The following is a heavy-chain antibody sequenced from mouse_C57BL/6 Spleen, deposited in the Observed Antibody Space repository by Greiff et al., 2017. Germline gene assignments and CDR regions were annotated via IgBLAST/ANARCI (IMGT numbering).Heavy chain of an antibody. J-gene: IGHJ2*01. CDR1: GYTFTSYW. CDR3: ARTGTRGYFDY. Sequence: QVHVKQSGAELVKPGASVKLSCKASGYTFTSYWMQWVKQRPGQGLEWIGEIDPSDSYTNYNQKFKGKATLTVDTSSSTAYMQLSSLTSEDSAVYYCARTGTRGYFDYWGQGTTLTVSS. CDR2: IDPSDSYT. D-gene: IGHD4-1*01. V-gene: IGHV1-50*01.